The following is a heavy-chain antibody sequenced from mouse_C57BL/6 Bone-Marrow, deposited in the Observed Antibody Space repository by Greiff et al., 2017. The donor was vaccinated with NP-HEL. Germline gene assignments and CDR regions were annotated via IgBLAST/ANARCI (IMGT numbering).Heavy chain of an antibody. J-gene: IGHJ4*01. D-gene: IGHD1-1*01. V-gene: IGHV14-4*01. Sequence: VQLQQSGAELVRPGASVKLSCTVSGFNIKDDYMNWVKQRPEQGLEWIGWLDPENGDTECASKFQGKATITAGTSSNTAYLHLSSLTSEYTAVYYCTTGGSSPYAMDYWGQGTSVTVSS. CDR1: GFNIKDDY. CDR3: TTGGSSPYAMDY. CDR2: LDPENGDT.